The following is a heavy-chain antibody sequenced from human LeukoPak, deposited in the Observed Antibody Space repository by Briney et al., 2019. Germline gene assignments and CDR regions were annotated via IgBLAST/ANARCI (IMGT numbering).Heavy chain of an antibody. D-gene: IGHD5-18*01. Sequence: SETLSLTCAVYGGSFSGYYWSWIRQPPGKGLEWIGEINRSGSTYYNPSLKSRVTISVDTSKNQFSLKLSSVTAADTAVYYCARVGGAAMAFDYWGQGTLVTVSS. CDR1: GGSFSGYY. CDR3: ARVGGAAMAFDY. J-gene: IGHJ4*02. V-gene: IGHV4-34*09. CDR2: INRSGST.